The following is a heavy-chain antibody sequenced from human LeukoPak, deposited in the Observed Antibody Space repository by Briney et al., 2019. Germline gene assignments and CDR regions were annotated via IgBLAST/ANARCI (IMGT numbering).Heavy chain of an antibody. J-gene: IGHJ4*02. Sequence: PSETLSLTCTVSGGSISSSSYYWGWIRQPPGKGLEWIGSIYYSGSTYYNPSLKSRVTISVDTSKNQFSLKLSSVTAADTAVYYCARQSLARYSYGLGDYWGQGTLVTVSS. CDR2: IYYSGST. CDR1: GGSISSSSYY. D-gene: IGHD5-18*01. V-gene: IGHV4-39*01. CDR3: ARQSLARYSYGLGDY.